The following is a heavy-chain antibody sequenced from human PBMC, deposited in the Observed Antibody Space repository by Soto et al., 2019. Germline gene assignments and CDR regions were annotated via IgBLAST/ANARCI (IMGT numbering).Heavy chain of an antibody. J-gene: IGHJ4*02. Sequence: SETLSLTCTVSGGSISGYYWSWIRQPPGKGLEWIGYIYFSGGTNYNPSLKSRVTISVDTSKNQFSLKLSSVTAADTAVYYCARESRSWYGSIWDYWGQGTLVTVSS. CDR1: GGSISGYY. CDR2: IYFSGGT. CDR3: ARESRSWYGSIWDY. D-gene: IGHD6-13*01. V-gene: IGHV4-59*12.